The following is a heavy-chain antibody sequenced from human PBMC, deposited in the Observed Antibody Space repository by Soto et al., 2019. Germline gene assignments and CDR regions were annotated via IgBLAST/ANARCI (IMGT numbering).Heavy chain of an antibody. J-gene: IGHJ6*02. CDR1: GGTFSSYA. D-gene: IGHD3-10*01. CDR3: ASDYYGSGTPPYYYYGMDV. V-gene: IGHV1-69*13. Sequence: ASVKVSCKASGGTFSSYAISWVRQAPGQGLEWMGGIIPIFGTANYAQKFQGRVTITADESTSTAYMELSSLRSEDTAVYYCASDYYGSGTPPYYYYGMDVRGQGPTVTVS. CDR2: IIPIFGTA.